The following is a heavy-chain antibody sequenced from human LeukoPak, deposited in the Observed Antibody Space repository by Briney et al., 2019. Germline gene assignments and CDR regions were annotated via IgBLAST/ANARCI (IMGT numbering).Heavy chain of an antibody. CDR2: IYYSGST. J-gene: IGHJ4*02. Sequence: SETLSLTCTVSGGSISSYYWSWIRQPPGKGLEWIGYIYYSGSTYYNPSLKSRVTISVDTSKTQFPLKLSSVTVADTAVYYCARTRISYIDDWGQGTLVTVSS. V-gene: IGHV4-59*01. CDR1: GGSISSYY. D-gene: IGHD2/OR15-2a*01. CDR3: ARTRISYIDD.